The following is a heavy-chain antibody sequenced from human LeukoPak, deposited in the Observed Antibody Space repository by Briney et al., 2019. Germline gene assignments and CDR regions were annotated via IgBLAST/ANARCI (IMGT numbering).Heavy chain of an antibody. Sequence: SRTLSLTCTVSGASISSYYWSWIRQPPGKGLEWIGYIYDSGSTNYNPSLKSRVTISLDTSMNQFSLKLSSVTAADTAVYYCASLTGTARGYWGQGTLVTVSS. CDR1: GASISSYY. CDR3: ASLTGTARGY. V-gene: IGHV4-59*08. D-gene: IGHD1-7*01. CDR2: IYDSGST. J-gene: IGHJ4*02.